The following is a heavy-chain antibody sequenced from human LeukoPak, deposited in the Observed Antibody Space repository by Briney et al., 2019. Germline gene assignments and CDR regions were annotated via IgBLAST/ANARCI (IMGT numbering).Heavy chain of an antibody. CDR3: ARAYCSSTTCYTYDAFDI. CDR2: IDSSSSYM. D-gene: IGHD2-2*02. Sequence: GGSLRLSCAASGFTFSGYNMNWVRQAPGKGLEWVSSIDSSSSYMYYPDSVRGRFTISRDNAKNSLDLQMNSLRAEDTAVFFCARAYCSSTTCYTYDAFDIWGQGTMVTVSS. J-gene: IGHJ3*02. V-gene: IGHV3-21*01. CDR1: GFTFSGYN.